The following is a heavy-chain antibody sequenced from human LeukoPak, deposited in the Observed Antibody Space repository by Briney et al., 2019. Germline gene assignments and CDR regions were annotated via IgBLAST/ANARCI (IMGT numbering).Heavy chain of an antibody. J-gene: IGHJ4*02. V-gene: IGHV3-43D*03. CDR2: ISWDGGST. Sequence: PGGSLRLSCATSGFTFSSRSVNWVRQAPGKGLEWVSLISWDGGSTYYADSVKGRFTISRDNSKNSLYLQMNSLRAEDTALYYCAKDSQVAAAGHFDYWGQGTLVTVSS. D-gene: IGHD6-13*01. CDR3: AKDSQVAAAGHFDY. CDR1: GFTFSSRS.